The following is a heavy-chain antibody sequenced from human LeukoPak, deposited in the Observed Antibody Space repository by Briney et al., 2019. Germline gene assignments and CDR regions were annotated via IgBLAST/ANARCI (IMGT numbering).Heavy chain of an antibody. CDR3: AAGTGYCSGGSCYPYYFDY. CDR1: GGSFSGYY. CDR2: INHSGST. D-gene: IGHD2-15*01. Sequence: SETLSLTCAVYGGSFSGYYWSWIRQLPGQGLEWIGEINHSGSTNYNPSLTSRVTISVDTSKTQFSLKLSSVTAADTAVYYCAAGTGYCSGGSCYPYYFDYWGQGTLVTVSS. V-gene: IGHV4-34*01. J-gene: IGHJ4*02.